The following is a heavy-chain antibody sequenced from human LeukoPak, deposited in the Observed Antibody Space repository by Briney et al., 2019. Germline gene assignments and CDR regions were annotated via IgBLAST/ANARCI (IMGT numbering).Heavy chain of an antibody. Sequence: SETLSPTCAVSGGSFSGFSWTWVRQSPGRGLEWVGGYNHFGSTTYNPSLNNGVTISVDTSRNQFSLKLSSVTAADTAVYYCARRQKTGRWGAFDIWGQGTMVTVSS. CDR1: GGSFSGFS. V-gene: IGHV4-34*01. J-gene: IGHJ3*02. CDR2: YNHFGST. D-gene: IGHD1-26*01. CDR3: ARRQKTGRWGAFDI.